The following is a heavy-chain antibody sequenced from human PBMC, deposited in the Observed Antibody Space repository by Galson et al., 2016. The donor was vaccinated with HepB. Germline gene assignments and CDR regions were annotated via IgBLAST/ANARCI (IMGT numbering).Heavy chain of an antibody. V-gene: IGHV5-51*01. CDR3: SSPRVAGISSEAFDM. CDR2: IIACDADT. Sequence: QPGAEPKKPRESLTISWHGVGFRFATGWIGSVRQMLGKVPEWMGIIIACDADTQYRPTIQGQGTMSVDKSTSTAYLQWSSLNASDTAMYYCSSPRVAGISSEAFDMWGQGTMVTVSS. CDR1: GFRFATGW. D-gene: IGHD6-19*01. J-gene: IGHJ3*02.